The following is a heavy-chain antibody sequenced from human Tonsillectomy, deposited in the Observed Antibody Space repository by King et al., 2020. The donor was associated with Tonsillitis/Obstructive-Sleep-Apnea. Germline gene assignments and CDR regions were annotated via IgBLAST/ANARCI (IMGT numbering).Heavy chain of an antibody. V-gene: IGHV3-15*01. D-gene: IGHD4-11*01. Sequence: VQLVESGGGLVKPGGSLRLSCAASGFTFSNAWMSWVRQAPGKGLEWVGRIKSKTDGGTTDYAAPVKGRFTISRDDSKNTLYLQMNSLKTEDTAVYYCTTVPGYSVWYFDYWGQGTLVTVSS. CDR1: GFTFSNAW. CDR2: IKSKTDGGTT. CDR3: TTVPGYSVWYFDY. J-gene: IGHJ4*02.